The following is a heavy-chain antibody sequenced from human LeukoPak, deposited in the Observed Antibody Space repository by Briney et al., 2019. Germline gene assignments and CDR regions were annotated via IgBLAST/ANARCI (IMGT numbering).Heavy chain of an antibody. CDR1: GGSISSGGYY. CDR2: IYHSGST. V-gene: IGHV4-30-2*01. D-gene: IGHD3-16*01. J-gene: IGHJ4*02. Sequence: PSETLSLTCTVSGGSISSGGYYWSWIRQPPGKGLEWIGYIYHSGSTYQNPSLKSRVTISVDKSKNQFSLKLSSVTAADTAVYYCARGLTHRPVGGYWGQGTLVTVSS. CDR3: ARGLTHRPVGGY.